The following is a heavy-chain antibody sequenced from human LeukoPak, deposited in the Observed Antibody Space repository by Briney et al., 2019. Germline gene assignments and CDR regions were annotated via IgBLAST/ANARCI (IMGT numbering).Heavy chain of an antibody. V-gene: IGHV1-69*04. CDR3: ASGSSWSVDY. CDR1: GGTFSSYA. D-gene: IGHD6-13*01. J-gene: IGHJ4*02. Sequence: GASVNVSCKASGGTFSSYAISWVRQAPGQGLEWMGRIIPILGIANYAQKFQGRVTITADKSTSTAYMELSSLRSEDTAVYYCASGSSWSVDYWGQGTLVTVSS. CDR2: IIPILGIA.